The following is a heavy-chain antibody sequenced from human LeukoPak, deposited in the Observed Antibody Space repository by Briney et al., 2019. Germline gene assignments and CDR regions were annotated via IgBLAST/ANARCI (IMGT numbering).Heavy chain of an antibody. J-gene: IGHJ4*02. CDR3: ARDVEAGPKNFDY. D-gene: IGHD6-13*01. V-gene: IGHV4-38-2*02. Sequence: SETLSLTCTVSGYSISSGYYWGWIRQPPGKGLEWIGSIYHSGSTYYNPSLKSRVTISVDTSKNQFSLKLSSVTAADTAVYYCARDVEAGPKNFDYWGQGTLVTVSS. CDR1: GYSISSGYY. CDR2: IYHSGST.